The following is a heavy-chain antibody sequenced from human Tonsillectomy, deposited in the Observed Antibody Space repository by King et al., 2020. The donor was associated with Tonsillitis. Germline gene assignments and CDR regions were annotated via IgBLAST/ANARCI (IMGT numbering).Heavy chain of an antibody. CDR2: IYHSGST. CDR3: ARGLLVTGSYFDY. Sequence: QLQESGPGLVKPSGTLSLTCTVSGYSISSGYYWGWIRQPPGKGLEWIGSIYHSGSTYYNPSLKSRVTISVDTSKNQFSLKLSSVTAADTAVYYCARGLLVTGSYFDYWGQGTLVTVSS. CDR1: GYSISSGYY. V-gene: IGHV4-38-2*02. J-gene: IGHJ4*02. D-gene: IGHD2-21*02.